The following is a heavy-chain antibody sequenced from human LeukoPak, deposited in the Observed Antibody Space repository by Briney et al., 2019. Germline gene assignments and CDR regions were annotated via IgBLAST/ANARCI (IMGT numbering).Heavy chain of an antibody. CDR3: AKGVAVARPYYFDY. J-gene: IGHJ4*02. CDR2: ISGSGSST. CDR1: GFTFSSYA. V-gene: IGHV3-23*01. D-gene: IGHD6-19*01. Sequence: PGGSLRLSCAASGFTFSSYATSWVRQAPGKGMEWVSLISGSGSSTYYADSVKGRFTISRDNSRNTLYLQMNSLRAEDTAVYYCAKGVAVARPYYFDYWGQGTLVTVSS.